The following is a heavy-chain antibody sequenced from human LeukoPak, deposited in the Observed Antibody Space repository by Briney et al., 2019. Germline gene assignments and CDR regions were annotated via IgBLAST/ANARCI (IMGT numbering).Heavy chain of an antibody. D-gene: IGHD4-17*01. Sequence: SETLSLTCTVSGDSISSGSYYWSWIRQPAGKGLEWIGRIYTSRRTNYNPSLKRRITITEDPSNNHFPLKHNLVTAATTAVDYCARNSYGDYVGEEYWGQGTLVTVSS. CDR2: IYTSRRT. V-gene: IGHV4-61*02. J-gene: IGHJ4*02. CDR1: GDSISSGSYY. CDR3: ARNSYGDYVGEEY.